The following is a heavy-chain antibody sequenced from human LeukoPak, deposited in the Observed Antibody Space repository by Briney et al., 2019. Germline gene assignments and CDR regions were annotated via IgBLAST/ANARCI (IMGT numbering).Heavy chain of an antibody. V-gene: IGHV3-30*04. D-gene: IGHD6-25*01. J-gene: IGHJ1*01. CDR1: GFTFSSYA. Sequence: GGSLRLSCAASGFTFSSYAMHWVRQAPGKGLEWVAVISYDGSNKYYADSVKGRFTISRDNSKNTLYLQMNSLRAEDTAVYYCARDSGYNLLGYFQHWGQGTLVTVSS. CDR3: ARDSGYNLLGYFQH. CDR2: ISYDGSNK.